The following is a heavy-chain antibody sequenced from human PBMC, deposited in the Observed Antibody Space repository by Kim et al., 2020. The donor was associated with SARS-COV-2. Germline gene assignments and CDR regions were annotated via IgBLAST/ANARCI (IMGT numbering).Heavy chain of an antibody. CDR3: ARDLFSGYSSD. D-gene: IGHD3-22*01. J-gene: IGHJ4*02. V-gene: IGHV1-2*02. Sequence: NYAQKFQGRVTMTRDTSISTAYMELSRLRSDDTAVYYCARDLFSGYSSDWGQGTLVTVSS.